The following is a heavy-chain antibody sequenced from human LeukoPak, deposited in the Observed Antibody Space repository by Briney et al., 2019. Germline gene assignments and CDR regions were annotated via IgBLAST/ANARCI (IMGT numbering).Heavy chain of an antibody. J-gene: IGHJ4*02. CDR1: GFTFSSYA. Sequence: GGSLRLSCAASGFTFSSYAMHWARQAPGKGLEWVAVISYDGSNKYYADSVKGRFTISRDNSKNTLYLQMNSLRAEDTAVYYCARDRGSPLRWSSSDYFDYWGQGTLVTVSS. CDR3: ARDRGSPLRWSSSDYFDY. V-gene: IGHV3-30-3*01. CDR2: ISYDGSNK. D-gene: IGHD1-26*01.